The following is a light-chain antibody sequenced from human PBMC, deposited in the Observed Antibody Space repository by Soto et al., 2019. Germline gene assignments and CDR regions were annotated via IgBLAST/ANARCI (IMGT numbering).Light chain of an antibody. J-gene: IGKJ2*01. CDR1: QGIRDD. CDR2: AAS. V-gene: IGKV1-6*01. Sequence: AIQMTQSPSSLSASVGDRVTITCRASQGIRDDLAWYQQRPGKAPKLLIYAASNLQSGVPSRFSGSGSGTDFTLIISSLQPEDFAAYYCLQDYDYPSTFGQGTKLEIK. CDR3: LQDYDYPST.